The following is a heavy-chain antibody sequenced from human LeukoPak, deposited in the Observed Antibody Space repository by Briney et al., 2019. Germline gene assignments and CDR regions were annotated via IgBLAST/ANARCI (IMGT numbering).Heavy chain of an antibody. Sequence: GGSLRLSCAASGFTFSSYGMHWVRQAPGKGLEWVAVIWYDGSNKYYADSVKGRFTISRDNSKNTLYLQMNSLRAEDTAVYYCVREQYGDDDAFDIWGQGTMVTVSS. V-gene: IGHV3-33*01. J-gene: IGHJ3*02. CDR2: IWYDGSNK. CDR3: VREQYGDDDAFDI. D-gene: IGHD4-17*01. CDR1: GFTFSSYG.